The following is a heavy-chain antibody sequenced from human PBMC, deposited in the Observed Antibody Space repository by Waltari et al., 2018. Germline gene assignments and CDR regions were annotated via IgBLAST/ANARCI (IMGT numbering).Heavy chain of an antibody. Sequence: QVQLQQWGAGLLKPSETLSLTCAVYGGSFSGYYWSWIRPPPGKGLEWIGEINHSGSTNYNPSLKSRVTISVDTSKNQFSLKLSSVTAADTAVYYCARGCKTGTGGVCYRVAFDYWGQGTLVTVSS. D-gene: IGHD2-8*02. CDR1: GGSFSGYY. CDR3: ARGCKTGTGGVCYRVAFDY. V-gene: IGHV4-34*01. CDR2: INHSGST. J-gene: IGHJ4*02.